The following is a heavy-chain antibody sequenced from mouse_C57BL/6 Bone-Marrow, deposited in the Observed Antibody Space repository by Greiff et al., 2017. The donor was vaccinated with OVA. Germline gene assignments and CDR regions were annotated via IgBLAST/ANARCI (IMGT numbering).Heavy chain of an antibody. D-gene: IGHD1-1*01. J-gene: IGHJ4*01. CDR2: INPNYGTT. Sequence: EVKLMESGPELVKPGASVKISCKASGYSFTDYNMNWVKQSNGKSLEWIGVINPNYGTTSYNQKFKGKATLTVDQSSSTAYMQLNSLTSEDSAVYYCARGYGSRGYYYAMDYWGQGTSVTVSS. CDR1: GYSFTDYN. V-gene: IGHV1-39*01. CDR3: ARGYGSRGYYYAMDY.